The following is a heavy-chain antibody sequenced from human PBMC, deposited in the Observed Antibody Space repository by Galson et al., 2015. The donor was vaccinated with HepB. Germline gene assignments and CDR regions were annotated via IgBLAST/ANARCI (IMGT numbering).Heavy chain of an antibody. CDR3: AKVPNFYCSGGNCYFDY. D-gene: IGHD2-15*01. CDR2: ITGSGGST. CDR1: GFTFSSYA. J-gene: IGHJ4*02. V-gene: IGHV3-23*01. Sequence: SLRPSCAASGFTFSSYAMSWVRQAPGKGLEWVSGITGSGGSTYYADSVKGRLTISRDNSKNTLYLQMNSLRAEDTAIYYCAKVPNFYCSGGNCYFDYWGQGTLVTVSS.